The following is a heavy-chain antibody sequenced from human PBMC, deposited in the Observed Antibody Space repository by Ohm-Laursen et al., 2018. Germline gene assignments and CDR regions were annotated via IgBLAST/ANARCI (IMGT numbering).Heavy chain of an antibody. CDR3: ASPYSGSSDYDSSFAFGI. CDR2: INSDGSTT. J-gene: IGHJ3*02. Sequence: SLRLSCAASGFTFSSYWMHWVRQAPGKGLVWVSRINSDGSTTNYADSVKGRFTISRDNANNSLYLQMNSLRVEDTAVYYCASPYSGSSDYDSSFAFGIWGQGTVVTVSS. V-gene: IGHV3-74*01. CDR1: GFTFSSYW. D-gene: IGHD3-22*01.